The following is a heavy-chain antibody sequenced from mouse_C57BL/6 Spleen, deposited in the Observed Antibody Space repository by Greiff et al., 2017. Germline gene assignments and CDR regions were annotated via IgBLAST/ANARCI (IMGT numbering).Heavy chain of an antibody. D-gene: IGHD1-1*01. Sequence: VQLQQSGAELVRPGASVKLSCTASGFNIKDDYMHWVKQRPEQGLEWIGWIDPENGDTEYASKFQGKATITADTSSNTAYLQLSSLTSEDTAVYYCTTLALLTTVVAKDAIDYWGQGTSVTVSS. J-gene: IGHJ4*01. CDR2: IDPENGDT. V-gene: IGHV14-4*01. CDR1: GFNIKDDY. CDR3: TTLALLTTVVAKDAIDY.